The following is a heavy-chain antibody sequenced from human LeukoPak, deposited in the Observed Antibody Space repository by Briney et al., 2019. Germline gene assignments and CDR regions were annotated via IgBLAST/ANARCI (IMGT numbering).Heavy chain of an antibody. CDR3: ARDRLYYDILTGYYYSDHGMDV. V-gene: IGHV3-48*03. D-gene: IGHD3-9*01. Sequence: GGSLRLSCAASGCTFSGYELNWVRQAPGKGLEWVSYISSSGSTIYYADSVKGRFTISRDNAKNSLYLQMNSLRAEDTAVYYCARDRLYYDILTGYYYSDHGMDVWGQGTTVTVSS. CDR2: ISSSGSTI. CDR1: GCTFSGYE. J-gene: IGHJ6*02.